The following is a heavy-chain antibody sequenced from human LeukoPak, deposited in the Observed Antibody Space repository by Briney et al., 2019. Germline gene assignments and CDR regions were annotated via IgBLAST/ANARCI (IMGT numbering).Heavy chain of an antibody. CDR3: VRDLGGRSGH. V-gene: IGHV3-74*01. J-gene: IGHJ4*02. CDR2: INEDGSTT. CDR1: GFTFSSNL. D-gene: IGHD1-26*01. Sequence: GGSLRLSCAASGFTFSSNLMHWVRQAPGKGLVWVSRINEDGSTTNYADSVKGRSTIFRDNAKNTLYLQMNSLRAEDTAVYYCVRDLGGRSGHWGQGTLVTVSS.